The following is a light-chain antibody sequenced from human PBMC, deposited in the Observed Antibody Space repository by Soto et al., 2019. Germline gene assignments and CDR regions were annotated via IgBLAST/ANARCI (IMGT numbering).Light chain of an antibody. CDR2: DAS. CDR1: QTVRNNY. Sequence: EFVLTQSPGTLSLSPGERATISCRASQTVRNNYLAWYQQKPGQAPRLLIYDASSRATGIPDRFSGGGSGTDFTLTISRLEPEDLAVYYCQQFSSYPLTFGGGTKVEIK. V-gene: IGKV3-20*01. CDR3: QQFSSYPLT. J-gene: IGKJ4*01.